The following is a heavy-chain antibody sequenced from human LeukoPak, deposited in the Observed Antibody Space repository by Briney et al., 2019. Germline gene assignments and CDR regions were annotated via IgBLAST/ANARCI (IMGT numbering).Heavy chain of an antibody. CDR3: AGERGEEYSSGWYKTNYFYN. CDR1: GGSISSGGYY. D-gene: IGHD6-19*01. CDR2: IYYSGST. V-gene: IGHV4-31*03. J-gene: IGHJ4*02. Sequence: SETLSLTCTVSGGSISSGGYYWSWIRQHQGKGLEWIGYIYYSGSTYYNPSLKSRVTISVDTSKNQISLKLTSVTGADTAVYYCAGERGEEYSSGWYKTNYFYNWGQGIRVTVSS.